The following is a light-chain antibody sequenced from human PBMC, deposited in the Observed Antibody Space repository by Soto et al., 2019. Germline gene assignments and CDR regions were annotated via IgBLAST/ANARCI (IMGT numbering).Light chain of an antibody. CDR1: QSLLHSNGYNY. V-gene: IGKV2-28*01. CDR2: LGS. Sequence: DIVMTQSPLSLPVTPGEPASISCRSSQSLLHSNGYNYLDWYLQEPGQSPQLLIYLGSNRASGVPDRFSGSGSGTDFTLKISRVEAGDVGVYYCMQALQTITFAQGTRLEIK. J-gene: IGKJ5*01. CDR3: MQALQTIT.